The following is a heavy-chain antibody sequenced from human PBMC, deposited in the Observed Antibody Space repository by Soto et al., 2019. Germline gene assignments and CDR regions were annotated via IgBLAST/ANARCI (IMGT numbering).Heavy chain of an antibody. D-gene: IGHD3-10*02. J-gene: IGHJ4*02. V-gene: IGHV3-74*01. Sequence: PGGSLRLSCAASGFTFSSYWMHWVRQAPGRGLVWVSHIDSDGSTTTYADSVEGRFTISRDNAKNTLYLQMNSLRAEDTALYYCARDHYYDGGYYIDYWGQGTLVTVSS. CDR3: ARDHYYDGGYYIDY. CDR1: GFTFSSYW. CDR2: IDSDGSTT.